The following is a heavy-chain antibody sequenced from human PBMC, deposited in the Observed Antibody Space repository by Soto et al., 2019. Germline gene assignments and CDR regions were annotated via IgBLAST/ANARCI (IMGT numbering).Heavy chain of an antibody. Sequence: PGGSLRLSCAASGFTFSSYGMHWVRQAPGKGLEWVAVISYDGSNKYYADSVKGRFTISRDNSKNTLYLQMNSLRAEDTAVYYCAKGAGLIPGYWGQGTLVTVSS. CDR1: GFTFSSYG. J-gene: IGHJ4*02. V-gene: IGHV3-30*18. D-gene: IGHD3-16*02. CDR3: AKGAGLIPGY. CDR2: ISYDGSNK.